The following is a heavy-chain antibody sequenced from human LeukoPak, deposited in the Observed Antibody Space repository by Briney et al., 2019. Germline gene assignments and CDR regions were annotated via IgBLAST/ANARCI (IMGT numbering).Heavy chain of an antibody. Sequence: GGSLRLSCAASGFTFSSYAMHWVRQAPGKGLEWVAVFSYDGSIKYYADSVKGRFTISRDNSKNTLYLQMNSLRAEDTAVYYCAKKRYCSGGSCYSFYYYYGMDVWGQGTTVTVSS. V-gene: IGHV3-30-3*02. J-gene: IGHJ6*02. CDR2: FSYDGSIK. CDR3: AKKRYCSGGSCYSFYYYYGMDV. CDR1: GFTFSSYA. D-gene: IGHD2-15*01.